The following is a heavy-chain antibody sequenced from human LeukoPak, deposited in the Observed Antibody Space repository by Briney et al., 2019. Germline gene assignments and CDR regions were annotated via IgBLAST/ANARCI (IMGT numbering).Heavy chain of an antibody. CDR2: ISDDGSSE. CDR3: ARARYDSSGYYDY. D-gene: IGHD3-22*01. Sequence: GGSLRLSCAASGFTFSSYAMHWVRQAPGKGPEWAAVISDDGSSENYADSVKGRFTISRDNSKNTLYLQMNSLRAEDTAVYYCARARYDSSGYYDYWGQGTLVTVSS. J-gene: IGHJ4*02. CDR1: GFTFSSYA. V-gene: IGHV3-30-3*01.